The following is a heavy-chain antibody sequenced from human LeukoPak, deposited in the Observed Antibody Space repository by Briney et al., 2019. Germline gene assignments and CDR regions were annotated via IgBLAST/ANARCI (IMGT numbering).Heavy chain of an antibody. CDR1: GYSISSGYY. J-gene: IGHJ6*03. V-gene: IGHV4-38-2*02. CDR3: VTGSDYGYYYYYMDV. D-gene: IGHD4-17*01. CDR2: IYHSGST. Sequence: PSETLSLTCTVSGYSISSGYYWGWIRQPPGKGLEWIGSIYHSGSTYYNPPLKSRVTISVDTSKIQFSLKLSSVTAADTAVYYCVTGSDYGYYYYYMDVWGKGTTVTVSS.